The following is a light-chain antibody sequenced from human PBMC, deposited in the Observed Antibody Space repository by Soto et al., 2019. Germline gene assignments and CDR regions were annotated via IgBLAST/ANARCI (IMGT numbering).Light chain of an antibody. CDR2: SAS. J-gene: IGKJ5*01. Sequence: IVLTQSPGTLSLSPGERATLSCRASQSVSSSYLVWYQQKTGQAPRLLIYSASTRATGIPDRFSGSVSGTDFTPTISRLEPDDFAVYYWQQFGTSPPAITGGQGTRLELK. CDR3: QQFGTSPPAIT. V-gene: IGKV3-20*01. CDR1: QSVSSSY.